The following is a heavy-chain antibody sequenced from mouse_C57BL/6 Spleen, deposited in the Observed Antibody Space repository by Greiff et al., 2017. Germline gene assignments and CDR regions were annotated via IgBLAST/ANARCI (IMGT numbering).Heavy chain of an antibody. CDR2: ISFTSDNSAT. CDR3: HDGYYWGY. V-gene: IGHV6-3*01. D-gene: IGHD2-3*01. J-gene: IGHJ2*01. Sequence: EVQVEESGGGLVQPGGSMKLSCIASGFTFSNYWMNWVRQSPEKGLEWVAQISFTSDNSATHYAESVKGRFTIARDDSKSSVYLQMNKLRAEDIGIYYCHDGYYWGYWGQGTTLTVSS. CDR1: GFTFSNYW.